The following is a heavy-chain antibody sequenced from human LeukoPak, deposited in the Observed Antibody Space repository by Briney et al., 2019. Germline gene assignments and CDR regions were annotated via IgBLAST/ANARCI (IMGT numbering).Heavy chain of an antibody. CDR3: ASSLFAVRLTLDI. J-gene: IGHJ3*02. V-gene: IGHV3-21*01. Sequence: GGSLRLSCAASGFTFSSYSMNWVRQAPGKGLEWVSSISSSSSYIYYADSVKGRFTISRDNAKNSLYLQMNSLRAEDTAVYYCASSLFAVRLTLDIWGQGTRVTVSS. CDR1: GFTFSSYS. D-gene: IGHD2-21*01. CDR2: ISSSSSYI.